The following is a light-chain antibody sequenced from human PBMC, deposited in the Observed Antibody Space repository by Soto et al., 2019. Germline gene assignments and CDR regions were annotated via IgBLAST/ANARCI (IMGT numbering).Light chain of an antibody. CDR1: TGTLTSGHF. J-gene: IGLJ2*01. Sequence: QAVVTQETSLTVSPGGTVTLTCGSSTGTLTSGHFPYWFQQKPGQAPRALIFDTSNRHSWTPARFSGSLLGGKAALTLSGAQPEDEADYYGLLYYSGARVFGGGTKLTVL. V-gene: IGLV7-46*01. CDR2: DTS. CDR3: LLYYSGARV.